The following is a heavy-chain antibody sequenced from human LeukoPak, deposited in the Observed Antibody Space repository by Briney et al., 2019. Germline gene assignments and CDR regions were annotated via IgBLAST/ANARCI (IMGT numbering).Heavy chain of an antibody. V-gene: IGHV4-30-4*01. CDR3: ARGLGDPNRNYFDY. Sequence: PSQTLSLTCTVSGGSISSGDYYWSWIRQPPGKGLEWNGYIYYSGSTHYNPSLKSRVTISVDTSKNQFSLKLSSVTAADTAVYYCARGLGDPNRNYFDYWGQGTLVTVSS. CDR1: GGSISSGDYY. J-gene: IGHJ4*02. CDR2: IYYSGST. D-gene: IGHD3-16*01.